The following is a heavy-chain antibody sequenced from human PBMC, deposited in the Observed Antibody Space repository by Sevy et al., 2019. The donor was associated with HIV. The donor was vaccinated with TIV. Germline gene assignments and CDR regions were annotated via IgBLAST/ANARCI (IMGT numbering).Heavy chain of an antibody. CDR2: IYTVGST. Sequence: GGSLRLSCAASGFTVSNNYMSWVRQAPGRGLEWVSVIYTVGSTYYVDSVKGRFTISRDDSKNTLYLQMNSLRAEDTAVYYCARDHGGVQDWYFDLWGRGTLVTVSS. D-gene: IGHD2-8*02. V-gene: IGHV3-53*01. J-gene: IGHJ2*01. CDR3: ARDHGGVQDWYFDL. CDR1: GFTVSNNY.